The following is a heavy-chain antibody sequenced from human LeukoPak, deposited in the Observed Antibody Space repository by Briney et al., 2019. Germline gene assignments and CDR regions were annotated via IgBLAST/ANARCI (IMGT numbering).Heavy chain of an antibody. CDR1: GFTFSSYW. CDR3: AGHDYVWGSYRSPLDY. J-gene: IGHJ4*02. V-gene: IGHV3-7*01. Sequence: GGSLRLSCAASGFTFSSYWMSWVRQAPGKGPEWVANIKQDGSGKYYVDSVKGRFTISRDNAKTSLYVQMNSLRAEDTAVYYCAGHDYVWGSYRSPLDYWGQGTLVTVSS. D-gene: IGHD3-16*02. CDR2: IKQDGSGK.